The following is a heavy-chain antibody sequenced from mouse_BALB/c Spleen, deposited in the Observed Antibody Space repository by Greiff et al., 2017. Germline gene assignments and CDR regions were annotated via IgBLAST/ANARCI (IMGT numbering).Heavy chain of an antibody. D-gene: IGHD1-2*01. J-gene: IGHJ4*01. CDR2: ISSGSSTI. CDR1: GFTFSSFG. V-gene: IGHV5-17*02. Sequence: EVMLVESGGGLVQPGGSRKLSCAASGFTFSSFGMHWVRQAPEKGLEWVAYISSGSSTIYYADTVKGRFTISRDNPKNTLFLQMTSLRSEDTAMYYCARDSLLRLNYAMDYWGQGTSVTVSS. CDR3: ARDSLLRLNYAMDY.